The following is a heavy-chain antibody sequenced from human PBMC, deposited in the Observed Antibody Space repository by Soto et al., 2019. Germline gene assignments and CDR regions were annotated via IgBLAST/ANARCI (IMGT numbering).Heavy chain of an antibody. CDR2: IYWDDDK. V-gene: IGHV2-5*08. J-gene: IGHJ4*02. D-gene: IGHD3-9*01. CDR3: AHKGPEDWPLDY. Sequence: SGPTLVNPTQTLTLTCSFSGFSLNTRGMCVTWIRQPPGKALEWLALIYWDDDKRYSPSLKSRLTITKDTSKNQVVLTMTNMDPMDTGTYYCAHKGPEDWPLDYWGQGTLVTVSS. CDR1: GFSLNTRGMC.